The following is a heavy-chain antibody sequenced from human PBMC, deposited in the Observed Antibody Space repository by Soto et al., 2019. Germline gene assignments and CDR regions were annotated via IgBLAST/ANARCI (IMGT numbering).Heavy chain of an antibody. J-gene: IGHJ4*02. CDR3: AKDQSPYDFWSGYPFPDDY. V-gene: IGHV3-23*01. CDR2: ISGSGGST. Sequence: GGSLKLSCAASGFTFSSYAMSWVRQAPGKGLEWVSAISGSGGSTYYADSVKGRFTISGDNSKNTLYLQMNSLRAEDTAVYYSAKDQSPYDFWSGYPFPDDYWGQGTLVTVSS. CDR1: GFTFSSYA. D-gene: IGHD3-3*01.